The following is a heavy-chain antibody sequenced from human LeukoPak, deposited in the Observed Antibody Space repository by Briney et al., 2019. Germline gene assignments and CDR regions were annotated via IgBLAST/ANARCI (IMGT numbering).Heavy chain of an antibody. J-gene: IGHJ2*01. CDR1: AYTFSSYA. Sequence: ASVKVSCTASAYTFSSYAISWVRQAPGQGLEWMGWISPYNGNTNSAQRFQGRVTMTTDTSTSAAYMELTSPRPDDTAVYYCARDNTWYFDLWGRGTLVTVSS. CDR3: ARDNTWYFDL. D-gene: IGHD2/OR15-2a*01. V-gene: IGHV1-18*01. CDR2: ISPYNGNT.